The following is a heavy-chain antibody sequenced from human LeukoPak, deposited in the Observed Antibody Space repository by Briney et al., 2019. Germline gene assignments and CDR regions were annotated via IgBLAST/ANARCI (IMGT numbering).Heavy chain of an antibody. V-gene: IGHV4-4*07. CDR2: IYTSGST. Sequence: SETLSLTCTVSGGSISSYYWSWIRQPAGKGLEWIGRIYTSGSTNYNPSLKSGVTMSVDTSTNQFSLRLSSVTAADTAAYYCARSEYSSGWYYFEYWGEGTRVTVSS. CDR1: GGSISSYY. D-gene: IGHD6-19*01. CDR3: ARSEYSSGWYYFEY. J-gene: IGHJ4*02.